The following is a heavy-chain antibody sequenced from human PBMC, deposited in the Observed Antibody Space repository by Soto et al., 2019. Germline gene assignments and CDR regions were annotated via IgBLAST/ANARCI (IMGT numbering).Heavy chain of an antibody. Sequence: QVQLVQSGAEVKKPGSSVKVSCKASGGTFSSYAISWVRQAPGQGLEWMGGIIPIFGTANYAQKFQGRVTITADESTSTAYMELSSLRSEDTAVYYCARDIVVVPAAINYYYYGMDVRGQGTTVTVSS. CDR1: GGTFSSYA. J-gene: IGHJ6*02. CDR2: IIPIFGTA. V-gene: IGHV1-69*01. CDR3: ARDIVVVPAAINYYYYGMDV. D-gene: IGHD2-2*01.